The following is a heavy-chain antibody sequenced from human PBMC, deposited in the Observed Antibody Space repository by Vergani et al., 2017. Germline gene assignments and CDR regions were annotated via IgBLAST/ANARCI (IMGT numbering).Heavy chain of an antibody. CDR2: ISYNGNNK. J-gene: IGHJ2*01. Sequence: QVQLVESGGGVVQPGGSLRLSCVASGFTLNTYAIHWVRQAPGKGLEWTAVISYNGNNKYYADSVKCRFTISRDNSKNTLYLQMSSLRPEDTAVYYCARDHKASRLDWYFNLWGRGTLVTV. V-gene: IGHV3-30-3*01. CDR3: ARDHKASRLDWYFNL. D-gene: IGHD6-6*01. CDR1: GFTLNTYA.